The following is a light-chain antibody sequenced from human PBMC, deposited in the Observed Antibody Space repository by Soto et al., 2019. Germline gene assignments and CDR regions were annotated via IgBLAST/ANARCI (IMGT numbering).Light chain of an antibody. CDR1: QGISNY. CDR3: QKYNSAPPIT. V-gene: IGKV1-27*01. CDR2: AAS. Sequence: IQMTQSPSSLSASVGDRVTITCGASQGISNYLAWYQQKPGKVPKLLIYAASTLQSGVPSRFSGSGSGTDFTLTISSLQPEDVATYYCQKYNSAPPITFRQGTRLENK. J-gene: IGKJ5*01.